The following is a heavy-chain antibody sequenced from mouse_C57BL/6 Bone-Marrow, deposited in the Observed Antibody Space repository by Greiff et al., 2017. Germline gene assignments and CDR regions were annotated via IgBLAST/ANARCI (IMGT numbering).Heavy chain of an antibody. CDR1: GYAFSSSW. Sequence: VQLQQSGPELVKHGASVKISCKASGYAFSSSWMNWVKQRPGKGLEWIGRIYPGDGDTNYNGKFKGKATLTADKSSSTAYMQLSSLTSEDSAVYFCALRFAYWGQGTLVTVSA. V-gene: IGHV1-82*01. CDR2: IYPGDGDT. CDR3: ALRFAY. J-gene: IGHJ3*01.